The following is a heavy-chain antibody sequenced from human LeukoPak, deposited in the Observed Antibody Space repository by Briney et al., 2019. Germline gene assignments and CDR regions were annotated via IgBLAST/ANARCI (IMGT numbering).Heavy chain of an antibody. J-gene: IGHJ4*02. V-gene: IGHV3-74*01. Sequence: PGGSLRLSCAASGFTFSSYWMHWVRQAPGKGLVWVSRINSDGSSTTYADSVKGRFTISRDNAKNTLYLQMNSLRAEDTAVYYCVSALGELLPIDYWGQGTLVTVSS. CDR3: VSALGELLPIDY. CDR1: GFTFSSYW. CDR2: INSDGSST. D-gene: IGHD1-26*01.